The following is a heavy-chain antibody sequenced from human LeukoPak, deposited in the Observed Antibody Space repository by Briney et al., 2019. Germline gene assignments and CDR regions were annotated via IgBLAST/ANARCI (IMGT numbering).Heavy chain of an antibody. CDR1: GFTFSSYA. J-gene: IGHJ4*02. CDR3: ARHASRAKGYCSGGSCYGAFDY. D-gene: IGHD2-15*01. CDR2: IYYSGNT. V-gene: IGHV4-39*07. Sequence: GSLRLSCAASGFTFSSYAMHWVRQAPGKGLEWIGSIYYSGNTYYNPSLKSRVTISVDTSKNQFSLKLSSVTAADTAVYYCARHASRAKGYCSGGSCYGAFDYWGQGTLVTVSS.